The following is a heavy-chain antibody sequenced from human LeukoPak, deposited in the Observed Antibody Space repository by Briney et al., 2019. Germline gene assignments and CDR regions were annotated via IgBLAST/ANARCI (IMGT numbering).Heavy chain of an antibody. CDR3: ARAKLDDCGGVCDQYFQH. CDR1: GHTFTDYY. V-gene: IGHV1-2*02. J-gene: IGHJ1*01. Sequence: ASVKVSCKASGHTFTDYYMHWVRQAPGQGLEWMGWINPNSGGTNFAQKFQGRVTLTRDTSINTAYMELSSLRSDDTAVYYCARAKLDDCGGVCDQYFQHWGQGTLVTVSS. D-gene: IGHD2-21*02. CDR2: INPNSGGT.